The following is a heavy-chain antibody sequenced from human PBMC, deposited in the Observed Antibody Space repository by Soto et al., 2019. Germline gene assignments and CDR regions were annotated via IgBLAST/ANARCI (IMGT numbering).Heavy chain of an antibody. D-gene: IGHD6-13*01. Sequence: PVGSLRLSCAASGFTFSSYAMTWVRQAPGKGLGWVSSINSNGGNTYYADPVKGRFAISRDNSKNMLYLQMNSLRADDTAVYYCVSLDYSSSRYWGRGTLVTVSS. CDR3: VSLDYSSSRY. V-gene: IGHV3-23*01. CDR1: GFTFSSYA. CDR2: INSNGGNT. J-gene: IGHJ4*02.